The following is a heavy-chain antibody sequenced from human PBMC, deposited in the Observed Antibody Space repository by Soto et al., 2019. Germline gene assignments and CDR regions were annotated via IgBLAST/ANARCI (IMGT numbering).Heavy chain of an antibody. CDR2: IYYSGRT. V-gene: IGHV4-30-4*02. D-gene: IGHD4-17*01. CDR3: ARESLRSASWNYGLDV. CDR1: RYSISNGDSY. Sequence: SDTVYLTCTRSRYSISNGDSYWNWIRQPPGKGLEWIGYIYYSGRTYYNPSIKSRVTISVDTSKNQFSLKLSSVTAADTAVYYVARESLRSASWNYGLDVWGQWTPVT. J-gene: IGHJ6*02.